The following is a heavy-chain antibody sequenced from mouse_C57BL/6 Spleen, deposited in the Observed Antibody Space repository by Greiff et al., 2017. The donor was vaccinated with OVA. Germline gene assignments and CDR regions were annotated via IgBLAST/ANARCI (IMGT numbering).Heavy chain of an antibody. D-gene: IGHD4-1*01. V-gene: IGHV1-78*01. J-gene: IGHJ1*03. CDR3: ARRSLGQDWYFDV. CDR2: IYPRDGST. Sequence: QVQLQQSDAELVKPGASVKISCKVSGYTFTDHTIHWMKQRPEQGLEWIGYIYPRDGSTKYNEKFKGKATLTADKSSRTSDMQLHSRTSEDSAVYFCARRSLGQDWYFDVWGTGTTVTVSS. CDR1: GYTFTDHT.